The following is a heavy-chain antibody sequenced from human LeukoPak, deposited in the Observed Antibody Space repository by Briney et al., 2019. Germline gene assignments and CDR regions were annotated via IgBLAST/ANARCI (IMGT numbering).Heavy chain of an antibody. CDR1: GFIFNKHA. Sequence: GGSLRLSCVASGFIFNKHAMSWIRQAPGKGLEWVSGLSQSGSSTDYADSVKGRFTVSRDNSKNTLFLQMNSLRAEDTAIYYCAKEREYGPADYWGEGTLFTVSS. D-gene: IGHD4/OR15-4a*01. J-gene: IGHJ4*02. CDR2: LSQSGSST. CDR3: AKEREYGPADY. V-gene: IGHV3-23*01.